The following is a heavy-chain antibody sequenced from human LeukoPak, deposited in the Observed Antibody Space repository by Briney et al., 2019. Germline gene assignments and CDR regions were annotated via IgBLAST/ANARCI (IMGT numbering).Heavy chain of an antibody. Sequence: GGSLRLSCAASGFTFSSYSMNWVRQAPGKGLGWVSSISSSSSYIYYADSVKGRFTISRDNAENSLYLQMNSLGAEDTAVYYCATDRDSSRQKRFDYWGQGTLVTVSS. J-gene: IGHJ4*02. CDR2: ISSSSSYI. CDR1: GFTFSSYS. D-gene: IGHD6-13*01. V-gene: IGHV3-21*01. CDR3: ATDRDSSRQKRFDY.